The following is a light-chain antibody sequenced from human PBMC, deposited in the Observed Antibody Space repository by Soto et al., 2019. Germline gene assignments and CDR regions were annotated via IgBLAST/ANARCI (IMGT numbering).Light chain of an antibody. CDR3: QSYDTSLSGPVV. J-gene: IGLJ2*01. Sequence: QSVLTQPPSVSGAPGQRVTLSCTGGSSNIGAGCDVHWYQHLPGTAPKLLIYGNTNRPSGVPDRFSGSKSGTSASLAITGLQAEDEADYYCQSYDTSLSGPVVFGGGTKLTVL. V-gene: IGLV1-40*01. CDR2: GNT. CDR1: SSNIGAGCD.